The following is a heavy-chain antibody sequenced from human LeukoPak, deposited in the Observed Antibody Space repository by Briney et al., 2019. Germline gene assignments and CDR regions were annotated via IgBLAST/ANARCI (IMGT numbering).Heavy chain of an antibody. CDR1: GYSFTDYY. V-gene: IGHV1-2*02. D-gene: IGHD2-21*01. CDR2: INLNNGDI. CDR3: ARADRLHGGPNLIGP. Sequence: ASVKVSCKASGYSFTDYYMHWVRQAPGQGLEWMGWINLNNGDIKSAQKFQGRVTMTRDTSITTVYMEVSWLTSDDTAIYYCARADRLHGGPNLIGPWGQGTLVTVSS. J-gene: IGHJ5*02.